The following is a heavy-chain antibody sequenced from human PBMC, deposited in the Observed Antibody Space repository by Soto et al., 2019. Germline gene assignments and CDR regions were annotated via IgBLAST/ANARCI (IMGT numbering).Heavy chain of an antibody. D-gene: IGHD2-21*02. CDR1: GFSLRDYY. V-gene: IGHV3-11*01. Sequence: QEQLVESGGGLVKPGGSLRLSCEVSGFSLRDYYMSWIRQAPGKGLEWVSYISSGGSSTFYTESVKGRFTISRDIAKNSLQLQMNSLRVEDTALYFCARRGPLNNIVVVTDYFGLDVWGQGTTVTVSS. J-gene: IGHJ6*02. CDR2: ISSGGSST. CDR3: ARRGPLNNIVVVTDYFGLDV.